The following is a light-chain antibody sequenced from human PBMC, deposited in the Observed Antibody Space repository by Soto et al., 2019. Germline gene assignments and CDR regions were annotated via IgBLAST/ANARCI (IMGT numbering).Light chain of an antibody. CDR2: RNN. V-gene: IGLV1-47*01. CDR1: SSNIGSNS. Sequence: QSVLTQPPSASGTPGQRVTISCSGSSSNIGSNSVYWYQHLPGTAPKVLIYRNNQRPSGVPDRFSGSKSGTSASLAISGLRSEDEADYYCAVWDDSLNGPVFGGGTKLTVL. J-gene: IGLJ3*02. CDR3: AVWDDSLNGPV.